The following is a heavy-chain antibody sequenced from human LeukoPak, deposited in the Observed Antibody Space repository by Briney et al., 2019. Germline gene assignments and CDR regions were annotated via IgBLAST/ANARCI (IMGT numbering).Heavy chain of an antibody. CDR2: IYHGGST. V-gene: IGHV4-4*02. CDR1: GGSISSPNW. CDR3: ARLTGNNWFDP. J-gene: IGHJ5*02. D-gene: IGHD1-20*01. Sequence: SETLSLTCTVSGGSISSPNWWSGVRQAPGKGLEWIGDIYHGGSTNYNPSLKSRVTMSVDTSKNQFSLKLSSVTAADTAVYHCARLTGNNWFDPWGQGTLVTVSS.